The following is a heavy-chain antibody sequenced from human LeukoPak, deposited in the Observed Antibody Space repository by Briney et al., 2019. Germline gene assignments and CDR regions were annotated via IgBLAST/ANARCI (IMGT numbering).Heavy chain of an antibody. J-gene: IGHJ3*01. V-gene: IGHV1-2*02. CDR1: GYTFTGYY. D-gene: IGHD6-13*01. CDR3: ARISSSNWYNERGAFDV. Sequence: GASVEVSCKASGYTFTGYYMHWVRQAPGQGLEWMGWISPNSGGTNYAQKFQGRVTMTRDTSISTAYMELSRLRSDDTAVYYCARISSSNWYNERGAFDVWGQGTMVTVSS. CDR2: ISPNSGGT.